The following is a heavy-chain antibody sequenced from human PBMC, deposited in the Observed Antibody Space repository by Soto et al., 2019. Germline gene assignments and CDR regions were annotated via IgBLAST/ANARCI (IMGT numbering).Heavy chain of an antibody. V-gene: IGHV3-53*01. CDR1: GFTVSSNY. D-gene: IGHD3-22*01. CDR2: IYSGGST. CDR3: ARDRVESGYPEYFQH. Sequence: EVQLVESGGGLIQPGGSLRPSCAASGFTVSSNYMSWVRQAPGKGLEWVSVIYSGGSTYYADSVKGRFTISRDNSKNTLYLQMNSLRAEDTAVYYCARDRVESGYPEYFQHWGQGNLVTVSS. J-gene: IGHJ1*01.